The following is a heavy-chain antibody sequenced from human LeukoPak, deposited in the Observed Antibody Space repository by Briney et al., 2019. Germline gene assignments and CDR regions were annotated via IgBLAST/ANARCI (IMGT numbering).Heavy chain of an antibody. CDR1: GFTFRNYA. J-gene: IGHJ5*02. CDR3: ARGRYDILTGYYTTNWFDP. Sequence: GGSLRLSCAASGFTFRNYAMHWVRQAPGKGLEWVAVISYDGANKHYADSVKGRFTISRDNSKNTLYMQMNSLRAEDTAVYYCARGRYDILTGYYTTNWFDPWGQGTLVTVSS. V-gene: IGHV3-30*04. D-gene: IGHD3-9*01. CDR2: ISYDGANK.